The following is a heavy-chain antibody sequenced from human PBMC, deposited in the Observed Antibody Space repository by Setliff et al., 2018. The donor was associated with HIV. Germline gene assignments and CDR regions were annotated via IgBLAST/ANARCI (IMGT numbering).Heavy chain of an antibody. CDR3: VKRWTTVTTGAHH. CDR1: GFSLINYW. Sequence: GGSLRLSCAASGFSLINYWIHWVRQAPGKGLVWVSRINSAGSSRRYADSVRGRFTISRDNAKNTLYLQMNSLRAEDTAVYYCVKRWTTVTTGAHHWGQGTLVTVSS. CDR2: INSAGSSR. V-gene: IGHV3-74*01. D-gene: IGHD4-17*01. J-gene: IGHJ5*02.